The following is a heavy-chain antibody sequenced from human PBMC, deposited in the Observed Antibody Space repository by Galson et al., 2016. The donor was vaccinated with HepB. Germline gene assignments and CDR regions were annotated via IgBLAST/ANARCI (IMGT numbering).Heavy chain of an antibody. CDR1: GFPLSSFD. J-gene: IGHJ2*01. CDR3: TRGRWFFDL. CDR2: VGTAGVP. Sequence: SLRLSCAASGFPLSSFDMHWVRQPTGKSLEWVSGVGTAGVPSYPVSVKGRFTISRDNAKHSFFRQMDNLGVEDTAVYYYTRGRWFFDLWGRGTLVTVSS. V-gene: IGHV3-13*05.